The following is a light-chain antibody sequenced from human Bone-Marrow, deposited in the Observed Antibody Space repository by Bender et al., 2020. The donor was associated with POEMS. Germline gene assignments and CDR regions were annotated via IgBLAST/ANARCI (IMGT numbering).Light chain of an antibody. Sequence: SSVLTQPPSVSVAPGQTARITCGGNNIGGKSVHWYQQKPGQAPILVVYDDSDRPSGIPERFSGSNSGNTATLTIGGVEPGDEADYHCQVWDSSSGHRVFGGGTKLTVL. J-gene: IGLJ3*02. CDR2: DDS. CDR3: QVWDSSSGHRV. CDR1: NIGGKS. V-gene: IGLV3-21*02.